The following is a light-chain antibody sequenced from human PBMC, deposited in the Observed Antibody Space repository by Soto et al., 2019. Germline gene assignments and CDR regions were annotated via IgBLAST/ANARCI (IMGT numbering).Light chain of an antibody. CDR1: QSVSSSY. V-gene: IGKV3D-20*02. CDR3: QKRSNWPSIT. CDR2: DAS. J-gene: IGKJ5*01. Sequence: EIVLTQSPGTLSLSPGERATLSCRASQSVSSSYLAWYQQKPGQAPRLLIHDASTRATGIPARFSGRGAGTDFTLTISRLEPEDSAVYYCQKRSNWPSITFGQGTRLEIK.